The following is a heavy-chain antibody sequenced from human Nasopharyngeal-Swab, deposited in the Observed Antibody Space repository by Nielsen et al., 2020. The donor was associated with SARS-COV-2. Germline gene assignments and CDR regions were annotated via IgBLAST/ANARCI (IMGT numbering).Heavy chain of an antibody. CDR2: VNHRGST. Sequence: WIRQPPGKGLEWIAEVNHRGSTNYNPSLKSRVTISMDRSKNQFSLKVTSVVAADTAVYYCARSGLFTLGPYSYYYMDVWGKGTTVTVSS. CDR3: ARSGLFTLGPYSYYYMDV. J-gene: IGHJ6*03. D-gene: IGHD2-21*01. V-gene: IGHV4-34*01.